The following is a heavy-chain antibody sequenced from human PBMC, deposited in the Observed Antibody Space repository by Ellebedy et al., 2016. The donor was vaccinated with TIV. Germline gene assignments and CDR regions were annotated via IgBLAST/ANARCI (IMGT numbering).Heavy chain of an antibody. CDR1: GYTFTSYY. D-gene: IGHD2-15*01. CDR2: INPNGGNT. J-gene: IGHJ5*02. V-gene: IGHV1-46*04. Sequence: ASVKVSCKASGYTFTSYYIHWVRQAPGQGLEWMGVINPNGGNTSYAQKLQGRVTMTRDTSTNTVYMELSSLRSEDTAMYYCARDGRQYCRTSGYFERGWFDPWGQGALVTVSS. CDR3: ARDGRQYCRTSGYFERGWFDP.